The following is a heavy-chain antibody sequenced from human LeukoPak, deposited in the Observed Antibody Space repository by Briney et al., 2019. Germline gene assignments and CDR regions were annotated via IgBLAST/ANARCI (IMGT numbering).Heavy chain of an antibody. Sequence: ASVTVSCKASGYTFTGYYMHWVRQAAGQGLEWMGWINPNSGGTNYAQKFQGRVTMTRDTSISTAYMELSRLRSDDTAVYYCARYKYYSPPFDYWGQGTLVTVSS. CDR1: GYTFTGYY. J-gene: IGHJ4*02. CDR2: INPNSGGT. V-gene: IGHV1-2*02. D-gene: IGHD3-10*01. CDR3: ARYKYYSPPFDY.